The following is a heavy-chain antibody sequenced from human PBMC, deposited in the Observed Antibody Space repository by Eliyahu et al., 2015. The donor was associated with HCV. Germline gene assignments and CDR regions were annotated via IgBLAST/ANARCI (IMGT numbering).Heavy chain of an antibody. CDR2: IFSTGTT. V-gene: IGHV4-30-4*01. CDR3: ARGTSSDYYYYYMDV. CDR1: GASVNXGDNY. J-gene: IGHJ6*03. D-gene: IGHD2-2*01. Sequence: QVTLQESGPGLVKPSQTLSLTCSVSGASVNXGDNYWSWFRQAPGKGPEWIGYIFSTGTTHYNPSLKSRVTISADTSNNHFSLNFRSVIAADTGVYYCARGTSSDYYYYYMDVWGKGTAVTVSS.